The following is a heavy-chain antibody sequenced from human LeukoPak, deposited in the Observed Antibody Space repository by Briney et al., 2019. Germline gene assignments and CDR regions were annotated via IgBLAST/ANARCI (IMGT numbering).Heavy chain of an antibody. CDR2: ISSGSSFI. J-gene: IGHJ4*02. D-gene: IGHD3-22*01. CDR1: GFTFTNYD. CDR3: ARGVSYYDSSGYYDY. Sequence: GGSLRLSCAASGFTFTNYDMNWVRQAPGKGLEWVSSISSGSSFIYYADSVKGRFTISRDNAKNSLYLQMNSLRAEDTAVYYCARGVSYYDSSGYYDYWGQGTLVTVSS. V-gene: IGHV3-21*06.